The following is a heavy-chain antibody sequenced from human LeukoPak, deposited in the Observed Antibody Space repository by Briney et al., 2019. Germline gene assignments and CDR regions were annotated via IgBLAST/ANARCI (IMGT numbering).Heavy chain of an antibody. CDR3: AKGVWSSGWYYYYMDV. V-gene: IGHV3-23*01. CDR1: GFTFSDYS. CDR2: ISGSGGST. Sequence: PGGSLRLSCAASGFTFSDYSINWVRQAPGKGLEWVSSISGSGGSTYYADSVKGRFTISRDNSRNTLYLQMNSLRAEDTAVYYCAKGVWSSGWYYYYMDVWGKGTTVTVSS. J-gene: IGHJ6*03. D-gene: IGHD6-19*01.